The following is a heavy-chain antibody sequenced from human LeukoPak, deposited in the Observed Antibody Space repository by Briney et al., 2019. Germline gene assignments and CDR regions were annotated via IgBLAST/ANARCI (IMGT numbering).Heavy chain of an antibody. CDR1: GFTFSSYA. CDR3: AKAQIYDSSVYYPDY. V-gene: IGHV3-23*01. D-gene: IGHD3-22*01. Sequence: GGSLRLSCAASGFTFSSYAMSWVRQAPGKGLEWVSAISGSGGSTYYADPVKGRFTISGDNSKNTLYLQMNSLRAEDTAVYYCAKAQIYDSSVYYPDYWGQGTLVTVSS. CDR2: ISGSGGST. J-gene: IGHJ4*02.